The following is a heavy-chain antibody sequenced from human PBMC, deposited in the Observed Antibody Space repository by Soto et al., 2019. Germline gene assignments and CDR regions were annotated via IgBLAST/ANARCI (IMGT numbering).Heavy chain of an antibody. J-gene: IGHJ4*02. D-gene: IGHD6-19*01. CDR1: GFTFSSYG. CDR2: ISYDGSNK. Sequence: QVQLVESGGGVVQPGRSLRLSCAASGFTFSSYGMHWVRQAPGKGLEWVAVISYDGSNKYYADSVKGRFTISRDNSKNTLYLQMNSLRAEETAVYYCSKGGGSGWYKDYWGQGTLVNVSS. V-gene: IGHV3-30*18. CDR3: SKGGGSGWYKDY.